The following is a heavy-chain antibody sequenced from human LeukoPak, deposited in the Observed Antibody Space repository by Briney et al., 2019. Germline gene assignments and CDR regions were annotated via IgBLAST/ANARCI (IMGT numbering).Heavy chain of an antibody. D-gene: IGHD5-18*01. Sequence: GGSLRLSCAASGFTFSSYGMHWVRQAPGKGLERVAVISYDGSNKYYADSVKGRFTISRDNSKNTLYLQMNSLRAEDTAVYYCAKERGYSYGLEIDYWGQGTLVTVSS. CDR2: ISYDGSNK. CDR1: GFTFSSYG. V-gene: IGHV3-30*18. J-gene: IGHJ4*02. CDR3: AKERGYSYGLEIDY.